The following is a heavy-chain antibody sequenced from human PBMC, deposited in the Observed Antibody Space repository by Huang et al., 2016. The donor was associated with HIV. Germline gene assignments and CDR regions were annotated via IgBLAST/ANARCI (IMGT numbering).Heavy chain of an antibody. CDR2: ISYDGSNK. CDR1: GFTFSGYA. V-gene: IGHV3-30-3*01. Sequence: QVQLVESGGGVVQPGRSLRLSCAASGFTFSGYAMHGVRQAPGKGLEWVAVISYDGSNKYYADSVKGRFTISRDNSKNTLYLQMNSLRAEDTAVYYCARRAVAGIYYYYYMDVWGKGTTVTVSS. D-gene: IGHD6-19*01. CDR3: ARRAVAGIYYYYYMDV. J-gene: IGHJ6*03.